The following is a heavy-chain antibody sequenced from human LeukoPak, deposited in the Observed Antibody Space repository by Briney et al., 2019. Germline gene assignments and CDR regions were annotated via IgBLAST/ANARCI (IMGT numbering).Heavy chain of an antibody. CDR2: IYYSGST. CDR3: ARDPDVHTAMGTVGYFDY. CDR1: GGSISSSSYY. Sequence: SETLSLICTVSGGSISSSSYYWGWIRQPPGKGLEWIGSIYYSGSTYYNPSLKSRVTISVDTSKNQFSLKLSSVTAADTAVYYCARDPDVHTAMGTVGYFDYWGQGTLVTVSS. D-gene: IGHD5-18*01. V-gene: IGHV4-39*07. J-gene: IGHJ4*02.